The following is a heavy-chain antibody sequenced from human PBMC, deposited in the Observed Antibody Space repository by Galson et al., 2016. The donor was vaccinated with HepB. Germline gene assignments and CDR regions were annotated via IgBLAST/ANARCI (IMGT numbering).Heavy chain of an antibody. Sequence: SLRLSCAASGFTFSDYAMNWVRQAPGKGLEWVSAISGSGGSTYFADSVKGRFTISRDNSKNTLFLQMNSLRAEDTAVYYCAKVSARRYCTNTYGPYYFDYWGQGTLVTVSS. V-gene: IGHV3-23*01. J-gene: IGHJ4*02. D-gene: IGHD5-18*01. CDR3: AKVSARRYCTNTYGPYYFDY. CDR2: ISGSGGST. CDR1: GFTFSDYA.